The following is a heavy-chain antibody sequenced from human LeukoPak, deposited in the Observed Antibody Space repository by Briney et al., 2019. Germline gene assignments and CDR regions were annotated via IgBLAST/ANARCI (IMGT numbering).Heavy chain of an antibody. CDR1: GGSISSSSYY. CDR3: ARAKTGTLYYFDY. V-gene: IGHV4-39*01. J-gene: IGHJ4*02. Sequence: SETLSLTCTVSGGSISSSSYYWGWIRQPPGKGLEWIGSIYYSGSTYYNPSLKSRVTISVDTSKDQFSLKLSSVTAADTAVYYCARAKTGTLYYFDYWGQGTLVTVSS. CDR2: IYYSGST. D-gene: IGHD1-1*01.